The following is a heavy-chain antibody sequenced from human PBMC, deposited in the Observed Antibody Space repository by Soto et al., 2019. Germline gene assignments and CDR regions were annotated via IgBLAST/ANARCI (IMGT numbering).Heavy chain of an antibody. V-gene: IGHV1-69*13. J-gene: IGHJ6*02. CDR3: AKRGLRPGIAAAGNYYYYGMDV. CDR2: IIPIFGTA. Sequence: SVKVSCKASGGTFSSYAISWVRQAPGQGLEWMGGIIPIFGTANYAQKFQGRVTITADESTSTAYMELSSLRSEDTAVYYCAKRGLRPGIAAAGNYYYYGMDVWGQGTTVTVSS. CDR1: GGTFSSYA. D-gene: IGHD6-13*01.